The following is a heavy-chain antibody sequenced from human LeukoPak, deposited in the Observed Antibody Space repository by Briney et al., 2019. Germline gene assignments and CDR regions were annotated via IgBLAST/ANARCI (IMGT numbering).Heavy chain of an antibody. V-gene: IGHV3-15*01. CDR3: TTYYRYPSGRSYGCLDN. CDR2: IKSKTDGGTI. CDR1: GFTFSHAW. J-gene: IGHJ4*02. D-gene: IGHD3-16*02. Sequence: GGSLRLSCVVSGFTFSHAWRNWVRQAPGKGLEWVGRIKSKTDGGTIEYAAPVKGRFSISRDDSENTVYLEMNSLKSEDTAVYYCTTYYRYPSGRSYGCLDNWGQGTLVTVSS.